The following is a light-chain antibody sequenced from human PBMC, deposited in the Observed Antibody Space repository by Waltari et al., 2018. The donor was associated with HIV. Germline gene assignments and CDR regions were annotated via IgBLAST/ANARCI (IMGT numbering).Light chain of an antibody. Sequence: DIQITQSPFSLSASVGDRVPISCRASQGISNSLVWYQQKPGVAPKLLIYAASKLEDGVPSRFSGSGSGADYTLTVSSLQPEDFATYYCQQYYGIPLTFGGGTKVEIK. CDR1: QGISNS. CDR2: AAS. V-gene: IGKV1-NL1*01. CDR3: QQYYGIPLT. J-gene: IGKJ4*01.